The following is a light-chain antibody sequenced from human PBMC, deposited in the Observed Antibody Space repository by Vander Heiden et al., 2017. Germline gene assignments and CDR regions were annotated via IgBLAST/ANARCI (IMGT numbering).Light chain of an antibody. CDR3: SSSTSSSTVV. V-gene: IGLV2-14*01. J-gene: IGLJ2*01. CDR1: SSDIGRYNY. CDR2: EVS. Sequence: QSALTQPASVSGSPGPSITISCTGASSDIGRYNYVSWYQHHPGKAPKLLIYEVSKRPAGVSNRFSGSKSGNTASLTISGLQAEDEADYYCSSSTSSSTVVFGGGTKVTVL.